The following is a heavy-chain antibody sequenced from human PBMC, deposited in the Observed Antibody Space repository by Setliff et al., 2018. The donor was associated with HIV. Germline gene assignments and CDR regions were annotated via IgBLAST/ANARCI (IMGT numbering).Heavy chain of an antibody. CDR1: GGSISSSRYY. V-gene: IGHV4-39*07. J-gene: IGHJ3*02. D-gene: IGHD6-13*01. CDR3: ARGEQQLVRNAFDI. CDR2: IYYSGNT. Sequence: SETLSLTCSVSGGSISSSRYYWGWIRQPPGKGLEWIGSIYYSGNTYYNPSLKSRVTISVDTSKNQFSLRLSSVTAADTAVYYCARGEQQLVRNAFDIWGQETMVTVSS.